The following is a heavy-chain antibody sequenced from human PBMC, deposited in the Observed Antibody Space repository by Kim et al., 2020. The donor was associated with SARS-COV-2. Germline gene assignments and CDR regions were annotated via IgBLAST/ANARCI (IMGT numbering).Heavy chain of an antibody. CDR3: ATVVFYYDAGYFKN. CDR2: IYSGGNT. CDR1: GYTVTYSY. Sequence: GGSLRLSCAASGYTVTYSYMGWVRQAPGKGLEWDSFIYSGGNTIYADSVKGRLIISRDHSKNTLYLQMNSLRAEDTAVYYCATVVFYYDAGYFKNWGQGTLVIVSS. J-gene: IGHJ1*01. D-gene: IGHD3-22*01. V-gene: IGHV3-66*01.